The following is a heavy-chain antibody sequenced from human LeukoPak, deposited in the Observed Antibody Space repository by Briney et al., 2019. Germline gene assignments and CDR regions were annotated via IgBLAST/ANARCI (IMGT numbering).Heavy chain of an antibody. CDR2: INGDGGST. CDR3: ARGYSSDYRIEY. J-gene: IGHJ4*02. V-gene: IGHV3-74*01. CDR1: RFTFSNYW. Sequence: PVGSLRLSCAASRFTFSNYWMHWVRPAPGKGLVWVSRINGDGGSTAYADSVRGRFALSRENAKNTLYLRMKSLRDDDTAVYYCARGYSSDYRIEYWGERKLVTVSS. D-gene: IGHD3-22*01.